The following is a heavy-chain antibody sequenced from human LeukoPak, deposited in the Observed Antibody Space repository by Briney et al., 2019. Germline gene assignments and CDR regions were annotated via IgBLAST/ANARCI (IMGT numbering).Heavy chain of an antibody. CDR3: AREWELLRGFDY. Sequence: PGGSLRLPCAASGFTFSSYAMHWVRQAPGKGLEWVAVISYDGSNKYYADSVRGRFTISRDNSKNTLYLQMNSLRAEDTAVYYCAREWELLRGFDYWGQGTLVTVSS. D-gene: IGHD1-26*01. V-gene: IGHV3-30-3*01. CDR1: GFTFSSYA. J-gene: IGHJ4*02. CDR2: ISYDGSNK.